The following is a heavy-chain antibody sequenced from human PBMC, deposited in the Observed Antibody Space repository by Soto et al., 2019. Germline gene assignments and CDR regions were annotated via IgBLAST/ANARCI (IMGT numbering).Heavy chain of an antibody. J-gene: IGHJ4*02. CDR2: IWYDGSNK. CDR3: ARALGYYYDSSSF. D-gene: IGHD3-22*01. Sequence: GSLRLSCAASGFTFSSYGMHWVRQAPGKGLEWVAVIWYDGSNKYYADSVKGRFTISRDNSKNTLYLQMNSLRAEDTAVYYCARALGYYYDSSSFWGQGTLVTVSS. V-gene: IGHV3-33*08. CDR1: GFTFSSYG.